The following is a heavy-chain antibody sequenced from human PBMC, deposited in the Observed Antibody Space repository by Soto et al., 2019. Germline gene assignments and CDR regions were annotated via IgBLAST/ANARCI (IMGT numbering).Heavy chain of an antibody. V-gene: IGHV3-30-3*01. CDR3: ARAYDSSMNYFDY. CDR2: ISYDGSAK. J-gene: IGHJ4*02. CDR1: GFTFSSFA. Sequence: QVQLVESGGGVVQPGRSLRLSCAASGFTFSSFAIHWVRQAPGKGMEWVSRISYDGSAKYYADSVKGRFTISRDNSKNTLYLQMNCLRAEDTSIYYCARAYDSSMNYFDYWGQGTLVTVSS. D-gene: IGHD3-22*01.